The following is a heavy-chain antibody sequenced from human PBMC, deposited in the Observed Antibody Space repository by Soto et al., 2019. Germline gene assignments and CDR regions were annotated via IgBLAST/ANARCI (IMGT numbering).Heavy chain of an antibody. V-gene: IGHV3-48*02. D-gene: IGHD3-3*01. CDR1: GFTLSNYA. CDR3: ARIKLVDFFFINVDVYDMDV. CDR2: ISSDSRYI. J-gene: IGHJ6*02. Sequence: PGGSLRLSCAASGFTLSNYAVNWVRQAPGKGLEWVSYISSDSRYIYHGDSVKGRFTISRDNARNSVYLQMNSLRDEDTVVYYFARIKLVDFFFINVDVYDMDVWGQGTPVTVSS.